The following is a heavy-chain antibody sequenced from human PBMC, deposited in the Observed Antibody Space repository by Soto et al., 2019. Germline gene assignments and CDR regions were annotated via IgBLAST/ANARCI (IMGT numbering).Heavy chain of an antibody. V-gene: IGHV4-4*02. CDR3: AGIEYQLLPFYGMDV. CDR2: IYHSGST. J-gene: IGHJ6*02. CDR1: GGSISSSNW. D-gene: IGHD2-2*01. Sequence: PSETLSLTCAVSGGSISSSNWWSWVRQPPGKGLEWIGEIYHSGSTNYNPSLKSRVTISVDKSKNQFSLKLSSVTAADTAVYYCAGIEYQLLPFYGMDVWGQGTTVTVSS.